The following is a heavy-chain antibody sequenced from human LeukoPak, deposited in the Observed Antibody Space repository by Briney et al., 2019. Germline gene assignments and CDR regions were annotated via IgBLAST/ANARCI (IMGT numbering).Heavy chain of an antibody. CDR3: ARDPLGYCSSTSCFSDYYMDV. J-gene: IGHJ6*03. Sequence: SETLSLTCAVYGGSFSGYYWSWIRQPPGKGLEWIGEINHSGSTNYNPSLKSRVTISVDTSKNQFSLKLSSVTAADTAVYYCARDPLGYCSSTSCFSDYYMDVWGKGTTVTVSS. CDR1: GGSFSGYY. CDR2: INHSGST. V-gene: IGHV4-34*01. D-gene: IGHD2-2*01.